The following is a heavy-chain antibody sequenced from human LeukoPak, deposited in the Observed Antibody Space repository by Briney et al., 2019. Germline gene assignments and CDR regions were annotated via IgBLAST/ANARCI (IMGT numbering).Heavy chain of an antibody. V-gene: IGHV4-59*01. CDR3: ARDGGYDPDAFDI. D-gene: IGHD5-12*01. J-gene: IGHJ3*02. CDR1: GGSISSYY. CDR2: IYYSGST. Sequence: PSETLSLTCTVSGGSISSYYWSWIRQPPGKGLGWIGYIYYSGSTTYNPSLKSRVTISVDTSKNQFSLKLSSVTAADTAVYYCARDGGYDPDAFDIWGQGTMVTVSS.